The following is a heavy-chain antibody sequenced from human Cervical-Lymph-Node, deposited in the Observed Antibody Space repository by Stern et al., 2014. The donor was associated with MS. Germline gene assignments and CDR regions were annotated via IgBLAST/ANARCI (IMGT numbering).Heavy chain of an antibody. Sequence: EVQLVQSGAEATKPGESLKISCKASGYTFTSHWIGWVRQMPGKGLEWMGIIYPGDPDIRYSPSFYAQVTISVDKSISVAYLQLSSLQASDTAMYYCARLPRIVGARGHFDYWGQGTLVTVSS. CDR2: IYPGDPDI. D-gene: IGHD1-26*01. V-gene: IGHV5-51*03. CDR1: GYTFTSHW. J-gene: IGHJ4*02. CDR3: ARLPRIVGARGHFDY.